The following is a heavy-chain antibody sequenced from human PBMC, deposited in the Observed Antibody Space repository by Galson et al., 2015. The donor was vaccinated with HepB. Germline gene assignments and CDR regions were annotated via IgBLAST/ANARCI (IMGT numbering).Heavy chain of an antibody. CDR2: AYYRSTWYN. CDR3: ARSTGGGFDF. Sequence: CAISGDSVSNNLASWNWIRQSPSRGLEWLGRAYYRSTWYNEYAVFVRGRISINPDTSQNQISLQLNSVTPEDTAVYQCARSTGGGFDFWNQGTLVTVYS. CDR1: GDSVSNNLAS. V-gene: IGHV6-1*01. J-gene: IGHJ4*02. D-gene: IGHD2-8*02.